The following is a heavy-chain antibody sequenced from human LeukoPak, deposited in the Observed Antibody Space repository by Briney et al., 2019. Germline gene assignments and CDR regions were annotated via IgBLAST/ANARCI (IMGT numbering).Heavy chain of an antibody. D-gene: IGHD2-15*01. CDR3: ARGRVAYSAYYFDY. V-gene: IGHV4-59*01. J-gene: IGHJ4*02. CDR2: IYYTGNT. Sequence: SEALSLTCTVSGDSITNYFWSWIRQPPGKGLEWIGYIYYTGNTNYKPCLKSRVTISVDTSTNQFSLRLRSVTAADTAVYYCARGRVAYSAYYFDYWGRGTLVTVSS. CDR1: GDSITNYF.